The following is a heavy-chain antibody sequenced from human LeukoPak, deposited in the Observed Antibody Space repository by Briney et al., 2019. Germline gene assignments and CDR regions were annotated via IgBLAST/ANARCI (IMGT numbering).Heavy chain of an antibody. CDR3: ARVKQLVGVYYYYMDV. CDR1: GGTFSSYA. Sequence: GASVKVSCKASGGTFSSYAISWVRQAPGQGLEWMGGIIPIFGTANYAQKFQGRVTITADESTSTAYMELSSLRSEDTAVYYCARVKQLVGVYYYYMDVWGKGTTVTVSS. D-gene: IGHD6-6*01. CDR2: IIPIFGTA. V-gene: IGHV1-69*01. J-gene: IGHJ6*03.